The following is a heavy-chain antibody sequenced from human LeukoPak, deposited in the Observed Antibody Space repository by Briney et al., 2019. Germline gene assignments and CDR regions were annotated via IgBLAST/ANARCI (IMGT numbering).Heavy chain of an antibody. V-gene: IGHV3-9*01. D-gene: IGHD2-21*02. Sequence: GGSLRLSCAASGFTFDDYAMHWVRQAPGKGLEWVSGISYDSDTIAYADSVKGRFTISRDNAKNSLYLQMNSLRAEDRALYYCAKDYCGGDCYSGWYFDLWGRGTLVTVSS. CDR2: ISYDSDTI. J-gene: IGHJ2*01. CDR3: AKDYCGGDCYSGWYFDL. CDR1: GFTFDDYA.